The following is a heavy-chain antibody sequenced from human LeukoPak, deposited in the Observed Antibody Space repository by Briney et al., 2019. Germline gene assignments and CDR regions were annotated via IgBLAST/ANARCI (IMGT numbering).Heavy chain of an antibody. D-gene: IGHD4-17*01. CDR3: ARQRMTTVTTLPFDS. V-gene: IGHV2-70*11. J-gene: IGHJ4*02. CDR1: GFSLSTSGMC. CDR2: IDWDDDK. Sequence: SGPTLVKPTQTLRLTCTVSGFSLSTSGMCVSWIRQPSGKALEWLARIDWDDDKYYSTSLKTRLTISKDTSKNQVVLTMTNMDPVDTATYYCARQRMTTVTTLPFDSWGQGILVTVSS.